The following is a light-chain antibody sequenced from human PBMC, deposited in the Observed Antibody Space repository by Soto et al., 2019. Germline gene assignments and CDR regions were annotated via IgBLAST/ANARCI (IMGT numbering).Light chain of an antibody. CDR2: DAS. CDR1: LSVSVY. V-gene: IGKV3-11*01. J-gene: IGKJ5*01. CDR3: HQRQYWAPIT. Sequence: EVVLRQSPATPSLCPVERETMCCGTSLSVSVYLDWYQQKPAPAPRLPISDASTRDTGIPARFSGSGSGKDFTLTISSLAPEHFAVYYWHQRQYWAPITCGQGTGLEIK.